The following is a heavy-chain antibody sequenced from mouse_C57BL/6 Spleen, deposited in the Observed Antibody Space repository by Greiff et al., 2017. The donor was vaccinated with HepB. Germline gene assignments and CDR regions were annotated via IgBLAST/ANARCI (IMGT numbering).Heavy chain of an antibody. J-gene: IGHJ4*01. CDR3: ARREFREDYYAMDY. Sequence: QVQLQQPGAELAKPGASVKLSCKASGYTFTSYWMHWVKQRPGRGLEWIGRIDPNSGGTKYNEKFKSKATLTVDKPSSTAYMQLSSLTSEDSAVYYCARREFREDYYAMDYWGQGTSVTVSS. CDR2: IDPNSGGT. CDR1: GYTFTSYW. V-gene: IGHV1-72*01.